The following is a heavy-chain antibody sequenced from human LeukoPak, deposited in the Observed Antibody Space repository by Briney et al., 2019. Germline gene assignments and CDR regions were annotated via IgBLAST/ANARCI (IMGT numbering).Heavy chain of an antibody. Sequence: SETLSLTCTVSVGSISDYYWTWIRQPPGKGLEWIGYIYYSGSTTYNPSLQSRVTISVDTSKNQFSLNLSSVTAADTAVYYCARGHDRNFFGSKPFDPWGQGTLVTVPS. D-gene: IGHD3-10*01. CDR2: IYYSGST. J-gene: IGHJ5*02. CDR1: VGSISDYY. CDR3: ARGHDRNFFGSKPFDP. V-gene: IGHV4-59*01.